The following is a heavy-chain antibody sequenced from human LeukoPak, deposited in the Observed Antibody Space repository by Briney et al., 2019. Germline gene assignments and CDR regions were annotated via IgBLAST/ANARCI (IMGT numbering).Heavy chain of an antibody. D-gene: IGHD2-15*01. CDR2: INWNGGST. J-gene: IGHJ4*02. Sequence: GGSLRLSCAASGFTFDDYGMSWVRQAPGKGLEWVSGINWNGGSTGYADSVKGRFTISRDNAKNSLYLQMNSLRAEDTALYYCAKNPDGGGGSCSPYGGRGTLVTVSS. V-gene: IGHV3-20*04. CDR3: AKNPDGGGGSCSPY. CDR1: GFTFDDYG.